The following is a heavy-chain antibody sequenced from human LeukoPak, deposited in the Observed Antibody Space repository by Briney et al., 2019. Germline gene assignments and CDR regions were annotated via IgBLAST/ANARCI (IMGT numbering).Heavy chain of an antibody. CDR2: ISSSGNTI. V-gene: IGHV3-11*01. J-gene: IGHJ5*02. D-gene: IGHD6-19*01. Sequence: GGSLRLSCAASGFTFSDYYINWIRQAPGKGLEWVSYISSSGNTIYYADSVKGRFTISRDNARNSLYLQMISLRADDTAVYYCAKCSTSAYTTGWCNWIDPWGQGTLVTVSS. CDR3: AKCSTSAYTTGWCNWIDP. CDR1: GFTFSDYY.